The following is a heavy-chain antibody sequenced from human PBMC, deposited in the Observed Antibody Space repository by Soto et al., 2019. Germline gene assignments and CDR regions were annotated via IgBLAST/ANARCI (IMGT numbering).Heavy chain of an antibody. CDR2: IYSNVNT. Sequence: SETLSLTCSVSGSSISRYYYTWIRQTPEKGLEWIAYIYSNVNTNYNPSLKSRVAIAVDTSKNQFSLTLSSVTAADTAVYYCARDGVGPFDYWGQGTLVTVSS. V-gene: IGHV4-59*01. CDR3: ARDGVGPFDY. CDR1: GSSISRYY. D-gene: IGHD3-3*01. J-gene: IGHJ4*02.